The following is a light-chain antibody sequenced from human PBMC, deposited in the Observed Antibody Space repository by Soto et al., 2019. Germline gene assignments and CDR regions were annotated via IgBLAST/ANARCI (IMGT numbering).Light chain of an antibody. CDR1: SSDIGAYNS. J-gene: IGLJ1*01. Sequence: QSVLTQPASVSGSPGPSITISCTGTSSDIGAYNSVSWYQQYPGRAPKLMIYEVSNLPSGASARFSASKSGNTASLTISGLQAEDEADYYCNSRGGSRPYYVFGTGTKLTVL. CDR2: EVS. CDR3: NSRGGSRPYYV. V-gene: IGLV2-14*01.